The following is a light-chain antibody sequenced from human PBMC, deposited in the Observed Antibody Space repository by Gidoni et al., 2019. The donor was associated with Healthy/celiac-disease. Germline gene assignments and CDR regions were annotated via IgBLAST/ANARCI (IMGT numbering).Light chain of an antibody. CDR2: AAS. J-gene: IGKJ2*01. CDR1: QSISSY. Sequence: DIQMTPSPSSLSASVGDRVTITCRASQSISSYLNWYQQKPGKAPKLLLYAASSLQSGVQSRFSGSGSGTDFTLTISSLQPEDFATYYCQQSYSTPDTFGQGTKLEIK. V-gene: IGKV1-39*01. CDR3: QQSYSTPDT.